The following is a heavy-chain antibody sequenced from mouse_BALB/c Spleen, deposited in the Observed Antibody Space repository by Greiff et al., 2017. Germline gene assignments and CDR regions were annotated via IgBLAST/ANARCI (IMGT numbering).Heavy chain of an antibody. CDR3: SSHTGNLSVAY. D-gene: IGHD2-1*01. Sequence: EVKLMESGGGLVQPGGSLRLSCATSGFTFTDYYMSWVRQPPGKALEWLGFIRNKANGYTTEYSASVKGRFTISRDNSKSILYLQMKTLRAEDSATYYCSSHTGNLSVAYWGQGTLVTVSA. CDR1: GFTFTDYY. V-gene: IGHV7-3*02. J-gene: IGHJ3*01. CDR2: IRNKANGYTT.